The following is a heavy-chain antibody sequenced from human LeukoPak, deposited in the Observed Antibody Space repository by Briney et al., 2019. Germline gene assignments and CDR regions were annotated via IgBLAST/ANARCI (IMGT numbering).Heavy chain of an antibody. Sequence: SETLSLTCAVYGGSFSGYYWSWIRQPPGKGLEWIGEINHSGSTNYNPSLKSRVTISVDTSKNQFSLKLISVTAADTAVYYCARVPCSSTSCYKPRAFDIWGQGTMVTVSS. CDR2: INHSGST. V-gene: IGHV4-34*01. CDR3: ARVPCSSTSCYKPRAFDI. J-gene: IGHJ3*02. D-gene: IGHD2-2*02. CDR1: GGSFSGYY.